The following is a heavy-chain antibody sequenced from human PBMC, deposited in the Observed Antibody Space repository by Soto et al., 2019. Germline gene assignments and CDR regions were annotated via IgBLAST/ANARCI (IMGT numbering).Heavy chain of an antibody. V-gene: IGHV3-23*01. CDR3: ANDHYYGDYVYFDY. Sequence: GVSLRLSCAVYGFTFSSEVMTWALLAPGKGLEWVSAISGSGGSTYYADSVKGRFTISRDNSKNTLYLQMNSLRAEDTAVYYCANDHYYGDYVYFDYCGQGTLVTVSS. CDR2: ISGSGGST. CDR1: GFTFSSEV. J-gene: IGHJ4*02. D-gene: IGHD4-17*01.